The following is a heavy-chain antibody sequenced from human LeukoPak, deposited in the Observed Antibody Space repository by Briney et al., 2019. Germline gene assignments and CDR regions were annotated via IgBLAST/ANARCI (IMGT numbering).Heavy chain of an antibody. Sequence: PGGSLRLSCAASGFTFSSYWMHWVRQAPGKGLMWVSRINSDGSSTSYADSVKGRFTISRDNAKNTLYLQMNSLRAEDTAVYYCARASSSSSFDALDIWGQGTKVTVSS. D-gene: IGHD6-6*01. J-gene: IGHJ3*02. V-gene: IGHV3-74*01. CDR2: INSDGSST. CDR1: GFTFSSYW. CDR3: ARASSSSSFDALDI.